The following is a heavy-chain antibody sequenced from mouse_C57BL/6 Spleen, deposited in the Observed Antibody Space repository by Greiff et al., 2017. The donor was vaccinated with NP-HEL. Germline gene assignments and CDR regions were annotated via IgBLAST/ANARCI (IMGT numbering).Heavy chain of an antibody. J-gene: IGHJ3*01. CDR1: GFTFSDYG. V-gene: IGHV5-17*01. CDR2: ISSGSSTI. D-gene: IGHD2-4*01. CDR3: ARSLYDYDGTWFAY. Sequence: EVKVEESGGGLVKPGGSLKLSCAASGFTFSDYGMHWVRQAPEKGLEWVAYISSGSSTIYYADTVKGRFTISRDNAKNTLFLQMTSLRSEDTAMYYCARSLYDYDGTWFAYWGQGTLVTVSA.